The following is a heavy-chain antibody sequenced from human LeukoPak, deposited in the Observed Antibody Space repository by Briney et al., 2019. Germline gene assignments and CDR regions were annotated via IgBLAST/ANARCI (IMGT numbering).Heavy chain of an antibody. Sequence: SVTVSFTASAYTFTIYDITWVRQAPGQGLDRMGCISSYNGNTNYAEKLQGRVTMTTDTSTSTAYMELRSLRSEDTAVYYCARGGSDYVSSGYSFDIWGQGTMVTVSS. D-gene: IGHD3-22*01. CDR3: ARGGSDYVSSGYSFDI. CDR1: AYTFTIYD. V-gene: IGHV1-18*01. CDR2: ISSYNGNT. J-gene: IGHJ3*02.